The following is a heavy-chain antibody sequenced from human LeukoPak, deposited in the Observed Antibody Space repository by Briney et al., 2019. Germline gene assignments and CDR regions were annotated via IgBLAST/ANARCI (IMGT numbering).Heavy chain of an antibody. V-gene: IGHV4-34*01. Sequence: PSETLSLTCAVYGGSFSGYYWSWIRQPPGKGLEWIGEINHSGSTNYNPSLKSRVTISVDTSKNQFSLKLSSVTAADTAVYYCARGQGTIFGVVIKSSRYYYGMDVWGQGTTVTVSS. CDR1: GGSFSGYY. CDR2: INHSGST. D-gene: IGHD3-3*01. J-gene: IGHJ6*02. CDR3: ARGQGTIFGVVIKSSRYYYGMDV.